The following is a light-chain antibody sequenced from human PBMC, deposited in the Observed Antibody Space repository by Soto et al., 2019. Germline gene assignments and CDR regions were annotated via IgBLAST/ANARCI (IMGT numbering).Light chain of an antibody. CDR3: TSYTSSSTWV. V-gene: IGLV2-14*01. Sequence: HSVLTQPASVSGSPGQSITISCTGTSSDIGGYTYVSWYQQHPGKAPKLMIYEVSNRPSGISNRFSGSKSGNTASLTISGLQAEDESDYYCTSYTSSSTWVFGGGTKLTVL. CDR2: EVS. J-gene: IGLJ3*02. CDR1: SSDIGGYTY.